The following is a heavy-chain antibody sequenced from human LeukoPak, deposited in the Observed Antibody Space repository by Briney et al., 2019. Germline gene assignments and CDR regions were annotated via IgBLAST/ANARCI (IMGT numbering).Heavy chain of an antibody. CDR1: GFTFSNYG. Sequence: GGSLRLSCAASGFTFSNYGMTWLRQTLAKGLEWVSAISGSGETTYYSDSVKGRFTISRDNSKNTLFLQMNSLRVEDAAMYYCAKTDGYFDQWGQGTLVAVSS. J-gene: IGHJ4*02. V-gene: IGHV3-23*01. CDR3: AKTDGYFDQ. D-gene: IGHD3-22*01. CDR2: ISGSGETT.